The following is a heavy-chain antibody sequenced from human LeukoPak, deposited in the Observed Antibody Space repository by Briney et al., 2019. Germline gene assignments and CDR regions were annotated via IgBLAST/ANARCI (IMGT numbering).Heavy chain of an antibody. D-gene: IGHD1-26*01. CDR3: ARDRVNVGATSLDYYCYMDV. J-gene: IGHJ6*03. CDR2: INPNSGGT. V-gene: IGHV1-2*02. Sequence: ASVKVSCKASGYTFTGYYMHWVRQAPGQGLEWMGWINPNSGGTNYAQKFQGRVTMTRDTSISTAYMELSRLRSDDTAVYYCARDRVNVGATSLDYYCYMDVWGKGTTVTISS. CDR1: GYTFTGYY.